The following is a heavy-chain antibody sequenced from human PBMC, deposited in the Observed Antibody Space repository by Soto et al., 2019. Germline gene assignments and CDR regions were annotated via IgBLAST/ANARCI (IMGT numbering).Heavy chain of an antibody. D-gene: IGHD5-18*01. CDR1: VFTFSSYA. Sequence: QVQLVESGGGVVQPGRSLRLSCAASVFTFSSYAMHWVRQAPGKGLEWVAVISYDGSNKYYADSVKGRFTISRDNSKNTLYLQMNSLRAEDTAVYYCARDGEFRYSYGTYYFDYWGQGTLVTVSS. CDR2: ISYDGSNK. CDR3: ARDGEFRYSYGTYYFDY. J-gene: IGHJ4*02. V-gene: IGHV3-30-3*01.